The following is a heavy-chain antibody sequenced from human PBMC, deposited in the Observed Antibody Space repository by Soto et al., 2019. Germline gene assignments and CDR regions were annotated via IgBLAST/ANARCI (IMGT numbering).Heavy chain of an antibody. V-gene: IGHV4-59*01. CDR1: GGSISSYY. D-gene: IGHD4-17*01. Sequence: SLTCTVSGGSISSYYWSWIRQPPGKGLEWIGYIYYSGSTNYNPSLKSRVTISVDTSKNQFSLKLSSVTAADTAVYYCARMLGGDYESGWFDPWGQGTLVTVSS. CDR2: IYYSGST. CDR3: ARMLGGDYESGWFDP. J-gene: IGHJ5*02.